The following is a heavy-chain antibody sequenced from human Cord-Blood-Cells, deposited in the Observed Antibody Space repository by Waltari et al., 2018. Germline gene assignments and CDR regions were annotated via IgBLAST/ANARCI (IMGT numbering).Heavy chain of an antibody. CDR2: IYSGGST. J-gene: IGHJ3*02. CDR3: AGIAAAGNDAFDI. D-gene: IGHD6-13*01. V-gene: IGHV3-53*04. Sequence: EVQLVESGGGLVQPGGCLRLSCAASGFTVSSNYMSCVRQAPGKGLECVSVIYSGGSTNYADSVKGLFTISRHNSKNTLYLQMNSLRAEDTAVYYCAGIAAAGNDAFDIWGQGTIVTVSS. CDR1: GFTVSSNY.